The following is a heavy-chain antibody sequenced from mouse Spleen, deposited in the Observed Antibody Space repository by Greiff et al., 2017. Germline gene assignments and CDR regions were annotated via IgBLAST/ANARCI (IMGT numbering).Heavy chain of an antibody. Sequence: VQLQQSGGGLVKPGGSLKLSCAASGFTFSDYGMHWVRQAPEKGLEWVAYISSGSSTIYYADTVKGRFTISRDNAKNTLFLQMTSLRSEDTAMYYCARDGNYPFAYWGQGTLVTVSA. CDR3: ARDGNYPFAY. CDR1: GFTFSDYG. V-gene: IGHV5-17*01. J-gene: IGHJ3*01. D-gene: IGHD2-1*01. CDR2: ISSGSSTI.